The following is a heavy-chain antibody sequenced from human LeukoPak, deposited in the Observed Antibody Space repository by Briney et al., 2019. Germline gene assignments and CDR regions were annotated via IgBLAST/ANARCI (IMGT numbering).Heavy chain of an antibody. D-gene: IGHD3-3*01. CDR2: ISGSGGST. CDR3: AKGTAYYDFWSGFDY. Sequence: GGSLRLSCAASGFTFSSYSMNWVRQAPGKGLEWVSAISGSGGSTYYADSVKGRFTISRDNSKNTLYLQMNSLRAEDTAVYYCAKGTAYYDFWSGFDYWGQGTLVTVSS. CDR1: GFTFSSYS. V-gene: IGHV3-23*01. J-gene: IGHJ4*02.